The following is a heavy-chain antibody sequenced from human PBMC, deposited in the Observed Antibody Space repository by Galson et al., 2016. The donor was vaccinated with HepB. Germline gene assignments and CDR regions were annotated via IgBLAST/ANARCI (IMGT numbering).Heavy chain of an antibody. V-gene: IGHV1-46*01. CDR1: GGTFSSYF. D-gene: IGHD1-26*01. Sequence: SVKVSCKASGGTFSSYFMQWVRQAPGQGPEWMGLLTPSDGRPPSAPKFQGRVTMTRDTSSSTVYMELSSLTSDDTAVYYCATYSGSTSWFDPWGQGTLVTVSS. CDR2: LTPSDGRP. J-gene: IGHJ5*02. CDR3: ATYSGSTSWFDP.